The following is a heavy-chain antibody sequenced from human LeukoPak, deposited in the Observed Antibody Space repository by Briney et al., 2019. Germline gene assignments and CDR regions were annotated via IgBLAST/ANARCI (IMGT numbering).Heavy chain of an antibody. CDR3: ARADYGDHSFDY. D-gene: IGHD5-24*01. CDR2: IYHSGST. Sequence: SETLSLTCTVSGGSISSNWWSWVRQPPGKGLEWIGEIYHSGSTNYSPSLKSRVTISVDKSKNQFSLKLSSVTAADTAVYYCARADYGDHSFDYWGQGTLVTVSS. CDR1: GGSISSNW. J-gene: IGHJ4*02. V-gene: IGHV4-4*02.